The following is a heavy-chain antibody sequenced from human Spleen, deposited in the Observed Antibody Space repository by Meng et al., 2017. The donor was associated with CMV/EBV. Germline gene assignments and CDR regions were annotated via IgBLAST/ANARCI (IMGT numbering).Heavy chain of an antibody. Sequence: SVKVSCKASGGTFSSYAISWVRQAPGQGLEWMGGIIPIFATANFAQKFQGRVTITTDESTSTAYMDLSSLRSEDSAVYYCARDGRLSYYGSGSYQIPDPSQTYYYYGMDVWGQGTTVTVSS. D-gene: IGHD3-10*01. CDR2: IIPIFATA. CDR3: ARDGRLSYYGSGSYQIPDPSQTYYYYGMDV. J-gene: IGHJ6*02. V-gene: IGHV1-69*05. CDR1: GGTFSSYA.